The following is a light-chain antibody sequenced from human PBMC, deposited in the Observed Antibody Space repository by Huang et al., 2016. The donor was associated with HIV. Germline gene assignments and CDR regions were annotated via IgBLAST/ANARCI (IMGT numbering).Light chain of an antibody. Sequence: DIQMTQSPTSLSASAGDTVTITCRASQNINTYLNCYQQKPGKAPKLLIYGASSLHSGVTSRFSGSGSGTDFTLTISSLQREDLATYYCQQSYTTPRTFGQGTKVEIK. CDR3: QQSYTTPRT. J-gene: IGKJ1*01. CDR1: QNINTY. CDR2: GAS. V-gene: IGKV1-39*01.